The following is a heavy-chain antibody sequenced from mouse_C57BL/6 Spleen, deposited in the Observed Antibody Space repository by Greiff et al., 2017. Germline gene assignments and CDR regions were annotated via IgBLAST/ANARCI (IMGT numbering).Heavy chain of an antibody. CDR3: ARRGTGTVGWYFDV. Sequence: QVQLKESGAELVRPGASVKLSCKASGYTFTDYYINWVKQRPGQGLEWIARIYPGSGNTYYNEKFKGKATLTAEKSSSTAYMQLSSLTSEDSAVYFCARRGTGTVGWYFDVWGTGTTVTVSS. V-gene: IGHV1-76*01. D-gene: IGHD4-1*01. J-gene: IGHJ1*03. CDR2: IYPGSGNT. CDR1: GYTFTDYY.